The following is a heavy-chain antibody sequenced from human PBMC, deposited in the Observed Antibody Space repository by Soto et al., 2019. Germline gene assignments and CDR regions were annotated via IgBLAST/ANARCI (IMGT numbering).Heavy chain of an antibody. CDR2: IDNSGST. D-gene: IGHD3-3*01. Sequence: SETLSLNCTVSGGSSSNYFCNWIRQPAGKGLEWIGRIDNSGSTNYNPSLKSRITMSADTSRNQFSLKLNSVTAADTAVYYCARGGQDFWSGPFDYWGQGALVTVSS. J-gene: IGHJ4*02. CDR1: GGSSSNYF. CDR3: ARGGQDFWSGPFDY. V-gene: IGHV4-4*07.